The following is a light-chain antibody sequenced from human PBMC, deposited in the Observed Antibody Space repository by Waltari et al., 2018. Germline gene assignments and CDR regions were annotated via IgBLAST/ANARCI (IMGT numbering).Light chain of an antibody. V-gene: IGLV1-40*01. CDR2: VKT. CDR1: RSNIGATYG. CDR3: QSYDSSLSASV. Sequence: QSVLTQPPPVSGAPGQRVTLPCTGSRSNIGATYGVNWYQHLPGTAPKLPTTVKTNRPSGVPDRFSGSKSGTSASLAITGLQAEDEGDYYCQSYDSSLSASVFGGGTKLTVL. J-gene: IGLJ2*01.